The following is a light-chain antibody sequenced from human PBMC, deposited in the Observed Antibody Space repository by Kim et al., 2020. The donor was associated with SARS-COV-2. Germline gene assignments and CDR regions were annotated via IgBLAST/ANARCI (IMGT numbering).Light chain of an antibody. CDR1: QDISNF. CDR2: DAS. CDR3: HQYDSLPYT. J-gene: IGKJ2*01. V-gene: IGKV1-33*01. Sequence: ASLGDRVTITCQASQDISNFLNWYQQKPGRAPKVLISDASNLETGVPSRFSGSGSGTDFSFTISSLHPEDIATYFCHQYDSLPYTFGQGTKLEI.